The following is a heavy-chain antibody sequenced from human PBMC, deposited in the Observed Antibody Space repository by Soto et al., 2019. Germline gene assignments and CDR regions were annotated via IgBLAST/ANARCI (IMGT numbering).Heavy chain of an antibody. CDR1: GYTFTSYY. J-gene: IGHJ4*02. V-gene: IGHV1-46*01. CDR2: INPSGGST. CDR3: ARGKTAPAVVTAYFDY. Sequence: ASVKVSCKASGYTFTSYYMHWVRQAPGQGLEWMGIINPSGGSTSYAQKFQGRVTMTRDTSTSTVYMELSSLRSEDTAVYYCARGKTAPAVVTAYFDYWGQGTLVTVSS. D-gene: IGHD2-21*02.